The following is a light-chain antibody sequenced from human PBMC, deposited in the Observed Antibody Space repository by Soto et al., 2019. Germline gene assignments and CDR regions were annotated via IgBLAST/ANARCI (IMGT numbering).Light chain of an antibody. J-gene: IGKJ4*01. CDR2: GAS. CDR3: QQYNNWPLT. V-gene: IGKV3-15*01. Sequence: EIVMTQSPATLSVCPGERATLSCRASQSVSSNLAWYQQKPGQAPRLLIYGASTRATGIPARFSGSGSGTEFTLTISSLQSEDFEVYYCQQYNNWPLTFGGGTKVEIK. CDR1: QSVSSN.